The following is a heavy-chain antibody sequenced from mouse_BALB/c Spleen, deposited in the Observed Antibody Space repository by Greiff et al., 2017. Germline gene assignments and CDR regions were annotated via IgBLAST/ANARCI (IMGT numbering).Heavy chain of an antibody. CDR1: GFTFSSYA. V-gene: IGHV5-6-5*01. J-gene: IGHJ3*01. Sequence: EVKLVESGGGLVKPGGSLKLSCAASGFTFSSYAMSWVRQTPEKRLEWVASISSGGSTYYPDSVKGRFTISRDNARNILYLQMSSLRSEDTAMYYCARGQDGYYTFAYWGQGTLVTVSA. CDR2: ISSGGST. D-gene: IGHD2-3*01. CDR3: ARGQDGYYTFAY.